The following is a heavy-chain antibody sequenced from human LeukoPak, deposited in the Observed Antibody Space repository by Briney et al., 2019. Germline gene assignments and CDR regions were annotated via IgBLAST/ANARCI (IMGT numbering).Heavy chain of an antibody. CDR2: INPNSGDT. D-gene: IGHD2-21*01. J-gene: IGHJ5*02. CDR1: GYTFSDYY. Sequence: ASVKVPCKTSGYTFSDYYIHWIRQAPGQGLEWVGWINPNSGDTGYAQKFQGRVTITRNTSISTAYMELSSLRSEDTAVYYCARGGVISPWGQGTLVAVSS. CDR3: ARGGVISP. V-gene: IGHV1-8*03.